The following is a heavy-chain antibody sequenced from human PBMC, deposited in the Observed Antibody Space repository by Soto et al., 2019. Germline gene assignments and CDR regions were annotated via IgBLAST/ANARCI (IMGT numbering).Heavy chain of an antibody. J-gene: IGHJ4*02. Sequence: QVQLVQSGAGVRQPASSVKVSCKTSGGTFSSYAISWVRQAPGQGLEWMGGIVPIVDTSTYAQKFQGRVTITADESTSTVYMELSSLRSDDTAVYYCVRVVAIPGYPDNWGQGTLVTV. D-gene: IGHD5-12*01. CDR1: GGTFSSYA. V-gene: IGHV1-69*12. CDR3: VRVVAIPGYPDN. CDR2: IVPIVDTS.